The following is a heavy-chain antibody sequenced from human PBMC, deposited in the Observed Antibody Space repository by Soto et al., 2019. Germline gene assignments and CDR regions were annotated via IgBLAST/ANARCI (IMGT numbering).Heavy chain of an antibody. D-gene: IGHD3-9*01. Sequence: QVQLVQSGAEVKKPGSSVKVSCKASGGTFSSYAISWVRQAPGQGLEWMGGIIPIFGTANYAQKFQGGVTITADESTSTAYMELSSLRSEDTAVYYCAKHRRYFDWLLPIRYYYGLDVWGQGTTVTVSS. J-gene: IGHJ6*02. CDR2: IIPIFGTA. CDR3: AKHRRYFDWLLPIRYYYGLDV. V-gene: IGHV1-69*01. CDR1: GGTFSSYA.